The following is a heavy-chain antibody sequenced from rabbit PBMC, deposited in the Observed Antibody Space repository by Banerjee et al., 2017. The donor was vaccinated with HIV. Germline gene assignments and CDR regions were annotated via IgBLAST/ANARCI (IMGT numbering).Heavy chain of an antibody. CDR3: ARGSDSGASWDRFDL. Sequence: QSLEESGGGLVQPEGSLTLTCKASGFDFSSNVICWVRQAPGKGLEWIGCIYTGTTGTTWYASWAKGRVTISKASSTTVTLQMTSLTAADTATYFCARGSDSGASWDRFDLWGPGTLVTVS. CDR1: GFDFSSNV. D-gene: IGHD4-2*01. J-gene: IGHJ4*01. V-gene: IGHV1S40*01. CDR2: IYTGTTGTT.